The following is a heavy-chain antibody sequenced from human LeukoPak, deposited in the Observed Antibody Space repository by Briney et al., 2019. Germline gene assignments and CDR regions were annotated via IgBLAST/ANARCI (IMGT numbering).Heavy chain of an antibody. D-gene: IGHD3-10*01. CDR1: GFTFSSYG. Sequence: GRSLRLSCAASGFTFSSYGMHWVRQAPGKGLEWVAVISYDGSNKYYADSVKGRLTISRDNSKNTLYLQMNSLRAEDTAVYYCAKEDYYGSGSYYSFPNWFDPWGQGTLVTVSS. J-gene: IGHJ5*02. V-gene: IGHV3-30*18. CDR3: AKEDYYGSGSYYSFPNWFDP. CDR2: ISYDGSNK.